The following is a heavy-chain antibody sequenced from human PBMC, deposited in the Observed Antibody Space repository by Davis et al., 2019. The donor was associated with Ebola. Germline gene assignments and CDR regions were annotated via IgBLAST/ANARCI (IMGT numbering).Heavy chain of an antibody. CDR3: AKDRVLLWFRELLLDY. CDR2: ISGSGGST. CDR1: GFTFSSYA. J-gene: IGHJ4*02. Sequence: GESLKISCAASGFTFSSYAMSWVRQAPGKGLEWVSAISGSGGSTYYADSVKGRFTISRDNSKNTLYLQMNSLRAEDTAVYYCAKDRVLLWFRELLLDYWGQGTLVTVSS. V-gene: IGHV3-23*01. D-gene: IGHD3-10*01.